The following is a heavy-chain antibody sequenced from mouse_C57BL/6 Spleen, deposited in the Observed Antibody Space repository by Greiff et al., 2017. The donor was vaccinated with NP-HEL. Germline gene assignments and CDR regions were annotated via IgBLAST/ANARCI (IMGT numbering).Heavy chain of an antibody. V-gene: IGHV1-81*01. CDR2: IYPRSGNT. D-gene: IGHD1-1*01. CDR3: ARGYGSSYEGYFDV. CDR1: GYTFTSYG. J-gene: IGHJ1*03. Sequence: QVHVKQSGAELARPGASVKLSCKASGYTFTSYGISWVKQRTGQGLEWIGEIYPRSGNTYYNEKFKGKATLTADKSSSTAYMELRSLTSEDSAVYFCARGYGSSYEGYFDVWGTGTTVTVSS.